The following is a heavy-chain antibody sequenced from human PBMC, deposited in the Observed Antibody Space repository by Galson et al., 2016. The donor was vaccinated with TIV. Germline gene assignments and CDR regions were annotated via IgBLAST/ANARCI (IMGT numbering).Heavy chain of an antibody. D-gene: IGHD3-10*01. V-gene: IGHV3-23*01. CDR1: GFTFNKYA. CDR3: ARDVLEWTVRGQLVN. J-gene: IGHJ1*01. CDR2: INAGGDLT. Sequence: SLRLSCAGSGFTFNKYAMSWVRQTPARGMEWISNINAGGDLTNYAASVKGRFTMSIDKSKDTLYLDMNTLRADDTAIYYCARDVLEWTVRGQLVNWGQGTLVTVSS.